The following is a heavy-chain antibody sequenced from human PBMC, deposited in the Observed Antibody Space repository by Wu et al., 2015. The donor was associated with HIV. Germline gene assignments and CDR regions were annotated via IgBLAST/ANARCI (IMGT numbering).Heavy chain of an antibody. J-gene: IGHJ3*01. V-gene: IGHV1-2*02. Sequence: QVQLVQSGAEVKKPGASVKVSCKASGYRFTGNTIHWVRQAPGQGLEWVGWINPHSGGTNYAHKFQGRVTLTTDTSISIAYMEVGRLRSDDTAVYYCAREVGYAHDGTGYLRAFDLWGHGTMVTVSS. CDR1: GYRFTGNT. CDR2: INPHSGGT. CDR3: AREVGYAHDGTGYLRAFDL. D-gene: IGHD2-2*03.